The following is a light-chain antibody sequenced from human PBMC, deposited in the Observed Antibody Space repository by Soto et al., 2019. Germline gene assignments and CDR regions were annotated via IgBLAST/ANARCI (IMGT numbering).Light chain of an antibody. Sequence: DIVMTQSPDSLAVSLGERATINCKSSQSVLFRSNNKNYLAWYQQRPGQPPKLLIYWASTRESGVPDRFSGSGSGTDFTLTISSLQAEDLAVYYCQQHYSIPWTFGQGTKVEIK. CDR2: WAS. J-gene: IGKJ1*01. CDR3: QQHYSIPWT. CDR1: QSVLFRSNNKNY. V-gene: IGKV4-1*01.